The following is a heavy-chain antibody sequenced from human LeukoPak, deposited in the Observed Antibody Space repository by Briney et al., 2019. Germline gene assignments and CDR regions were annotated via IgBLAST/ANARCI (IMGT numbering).Heavy chain of an antibody. Sequence: SETLSLTCTVSGGSISSSSYYWGWIRQPPGQGLEWIVSIYYSGSTYYNPSLKSRVTISVDTSKNQFSLKLSSVTAADTAVYYCARGQYFDWLLQAPQWWFDPWGQGTLVTVSS. J-gene: IGHJ5*02. D-gene: IGHD3-9*01. CDR1: GGSISSSSYY. V-gene: IGHV4-39*07. CDR3: ARGQYFDWLLQAPQWWFDP. CDR2: IYYSGST.